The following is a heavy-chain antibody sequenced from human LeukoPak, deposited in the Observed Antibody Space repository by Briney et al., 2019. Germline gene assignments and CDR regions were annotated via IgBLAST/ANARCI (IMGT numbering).Heavy chain of an antibody. CDR1: GGSFSGYY. D-gene: IGHD3-22*01. CDR3: AGSFTYYYDSSGSPSY. V-gene: IGHV4-34*01. Sequence: SETLSLTCAVYGGSFSGYYWSWIRQRPGKGLEWIGEINHSGSTNYNPSLKSRVTISVDTSKNQFSLKLSSVTAADTAVYYCAGSFTYYYDSSGSPSYWGQGTLVTVSS. CDR2: INHSGST. J-gene: IGHJ4*02.